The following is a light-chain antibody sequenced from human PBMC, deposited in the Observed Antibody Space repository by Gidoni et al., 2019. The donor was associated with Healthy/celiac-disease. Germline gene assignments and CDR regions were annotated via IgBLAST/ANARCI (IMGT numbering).Light chain of an antibody. J-gene: IGKJ3*01. CDR1: QSISSY. Sequence: DIQMTQSPSSLSASVGDRVTITCRASQSISSYLNWYQQKPGKAPKLLIYAASSLHSGVPSRFSGSGSGTDFTLTISSLQPEDFATYYCQQSYSTRFTFGPGTKVDIK. CDR2: AAS. V-gene: IGKV1-39*01. CDR3: QQSYSTRFT.